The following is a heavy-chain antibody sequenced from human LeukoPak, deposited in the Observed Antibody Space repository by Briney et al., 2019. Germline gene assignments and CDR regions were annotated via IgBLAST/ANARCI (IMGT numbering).Heavy chain of an antibody. CDR2: VSYSGDT. V-gene: IGHV4-59*01. J-gene: IGHJ4*02. D-gene: IGHD1-26*01. CDR1: GASINSYY. Sequence: SETLSLTCTVSGASINSYYWSWIRQPPGKGLEWIGYVSYSGDTDYNPSLKSRDTISADMSKNHFSLRLSSVTAADTAIYYCAKYGVGSTYFDNWGQGTLVTVSS. CDR3: AKYGVGSTYFDN.